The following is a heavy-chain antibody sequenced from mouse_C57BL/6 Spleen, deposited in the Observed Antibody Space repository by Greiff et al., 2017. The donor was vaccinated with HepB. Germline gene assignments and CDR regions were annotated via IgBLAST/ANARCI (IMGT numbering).Heavy chain of an antibody. J-gene: IGHJ1*03. CDR3: TRADYYGSGRYWYFDV. CDR2: ISSGGDYI. V-gene: IGHV5-9-1*02. Sequence: EVKLVESGEGLVKPGGSLKLSCAASGFTFSSYAMSWVRQTPEKRLEWVAYISSGGDYIYYADTVKGRFTISRDNARNTLYLQMSSLKSEDTAMYYCTRADYYGSGRYWYFDVWGTGTTVTVSS. CDR1: GFTFSSYA. D-gene: IGHD1-1*01.